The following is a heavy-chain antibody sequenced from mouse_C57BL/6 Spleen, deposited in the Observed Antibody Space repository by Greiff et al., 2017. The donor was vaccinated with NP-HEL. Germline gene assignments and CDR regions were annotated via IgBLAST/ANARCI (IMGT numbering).Heavy chain of an antibody. CDR1: GFNIKDDY. D-gene: IGHD1-1*01. V-gene: IGHV14-4*01. J-gene: IGHJ2*01. CDR3: TTGYGSSYGYFDY. Sequence: EVKLMESGAELVRPGASVKLSCTASGFNIKDDYMHWVKQRPEQGLEWIGWIDPENGDTEYASKFQGKATITADTSSNTAYLQLSSLTSEDTAVYYCTTGYGSSYGYFDYWGQGTTLTVSS. CDR2: IDPENGDT.